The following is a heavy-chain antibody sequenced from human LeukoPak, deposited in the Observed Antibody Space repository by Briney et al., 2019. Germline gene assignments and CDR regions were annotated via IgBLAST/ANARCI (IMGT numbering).Heavy chain of an antibody. Sequence: ASVKVSCKASGYTFTGYYMHWVRQAPGQGLEWMGWINPNSGGTNYAQKFQGRVTMTRDTSISTAYMELSRLRSDDTAVYYCARVRRYCSSTGCPRDFQHWGQGTLVTVSS. V-gene: IGHV1-2*02. CDR2: INPNSGGT. CDR3: ARVRRYCSSTGCPRDFQH. J-gene: IGHJ1*01. D-gene: IGHD2-2*01. CDR1: GYTFTGYY.